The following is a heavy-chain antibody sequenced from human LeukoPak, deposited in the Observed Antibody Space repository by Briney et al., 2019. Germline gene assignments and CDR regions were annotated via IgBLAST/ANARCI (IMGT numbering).Heavy chain of an antibody. V-gene: IGHV4-34*01. CDR1: GGSFSGYY. CDR3: ARLLGRYSSGWFPRDY. Sequence: SETLSLTCAVYGGSFSGYYWSWIRQPPGKGLEWLGEINHSGSTNYNPSLKSRVTISVDTSKNQFSLKLSSVTAADTAVYYCARLLGRYSSGWFPRDYWGQGTLVTVSS. J-gene: IGHJ4*02. CDR2: INHSGST. D-gene: IGHD6-19*01.